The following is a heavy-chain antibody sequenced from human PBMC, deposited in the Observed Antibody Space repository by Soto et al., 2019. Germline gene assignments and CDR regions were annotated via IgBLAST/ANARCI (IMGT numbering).Heavy chain of an antibody. CDR1: GYSFTSYW. CDR2: IYPGDSDT. J-gene: IGHJ6*02. D-gene: IGHD2-8*01. V-gene: IGHV5-51*01. Sequence: PGESLKISCKGSGYSFTSYWIGWVRQMPGKGLEWMGIIYPGDSDTRYSPSFQGQVTISADKSISTAYLQWSSLKASDTAMYYCARLSDCTNGVCYYYGMDVWGQGTTVTVS. CDR3: ARLSDCTNGVCYYYGMDV.